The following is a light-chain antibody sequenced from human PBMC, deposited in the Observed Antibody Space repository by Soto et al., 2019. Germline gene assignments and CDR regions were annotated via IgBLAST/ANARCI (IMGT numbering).Light chain of an antibody. CDR2: EVS. Sequence: QSVLTQPASVSGSPGQSITISCTGTSSDVGGYKYVSWYQQHPGKAPKLMIYEVSNRPSGASNRFSGSKSGNTASLTISGLQAEGEADYYCTSYTSSSFYVFGTGTKV. V-gene: IGLV2-14*01. J-gene: IGLJ1*01. CDR1: SSDVGGYKY. CDR3: TSYTSSSFYV.